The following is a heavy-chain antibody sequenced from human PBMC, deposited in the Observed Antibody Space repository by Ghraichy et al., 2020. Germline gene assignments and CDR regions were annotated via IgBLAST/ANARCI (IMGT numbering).Heavy chain of an antibody. CDR2: ISGSGGST. Sequence: GGSLRLSCAASGFTFRSYAMSWVRQAPGRGLEWVSGISGSGGSTYYADSVKGRFTISRDNSKNTLYLQMNSLRAEDTAVYYCAKFAAWGDRTSFFDYWGQGTLVTVSS. CDR1: GFTFRSYA. J-gene: IGHJ4*02. CDR3: AKFAAWGDRTSFFDY. D-gene: IGHD3-16*01. V-gene: IGHV3-23*01.